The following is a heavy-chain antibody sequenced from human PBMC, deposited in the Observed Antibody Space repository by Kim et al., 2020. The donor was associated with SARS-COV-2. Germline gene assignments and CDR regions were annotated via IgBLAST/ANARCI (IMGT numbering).Heavy chain of an antibody. V-gene: IGHV5-51*01. J-gene: IGHJ6*02. CDR1: GYSFTSYW. CDR3: ARPTWYYGSGYYYYYGMDV. CDR2: IYPGDSDT. Sequence: GESLKISCKGSGYSFTSYWIGWVRQMPGKGLEWMGIIYPGDSDTRYSPSFQGQVTISADKSISTAYLQWSSLKASDTAMYYCARPTWYYGSGYYYYYGMDVWGQGTTVTVSS. D-gene: IGHD3-10*01.